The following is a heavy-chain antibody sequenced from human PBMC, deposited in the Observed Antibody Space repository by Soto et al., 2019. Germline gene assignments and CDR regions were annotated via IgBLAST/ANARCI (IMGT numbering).Heavy chain of an antibody. V-gene: IGHV1-46*03. CDR3: AKDRGGTDWENEALEL. CDR1: GYSFSNYY. Sequence: QVNLVQSGAEVKKPGASVKLSCQASGYSFSNYYMHWVRQAPGQGLEWMGIIKPSDGDTIYTQSFQGRVTVTGDTSTSTVYMELKGLTYEDTAVYYCAKDRGGTDWENEALELWGQGTKVTVSS. J-gene: IGHJ3*01. CDR2: IKPSDGDT. D-gene: IGHD1-1*01.